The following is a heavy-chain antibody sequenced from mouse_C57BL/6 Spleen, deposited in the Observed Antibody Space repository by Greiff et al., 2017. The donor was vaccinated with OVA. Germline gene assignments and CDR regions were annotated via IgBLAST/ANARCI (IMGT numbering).Heavy chain of an antibody. J-gene: IGHJ3*01. CDR1: GYSITSGYY. D-gene: IGHD4-1*01. V-gene: IGHV3-6*01. Sequence: EVKLQESGPGLVKPSQSLSLTCSVTGYSITSGYYWNWIRQFPGNKLEWMGYISYDGSNNYNPSLKNRISITRDTSKNQFFLKLNSVTTEDTATYYCAREGEANWDARFAYWGQGTLVTVSA. CDR2: ISYDGSN. CDR3: AREGEANWDARFAY.